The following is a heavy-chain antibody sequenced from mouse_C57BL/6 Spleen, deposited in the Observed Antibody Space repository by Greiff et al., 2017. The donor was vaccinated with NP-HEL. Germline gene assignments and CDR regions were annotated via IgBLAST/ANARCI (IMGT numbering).Heavy chain of an antibody. CDR3: ARSDYAYGSFAY. CDR1: GYTFTSYW. D-gene: IGHD2-2*01. V-gene: IGHV1-64*01. CDR2: IHPNSGST. Sequence: QVHVKQSGAELVKPGASVKLSCKASGYTFTSYWMHWVKQRPGQGLEWIGMIHPNSGSTNYNEKFKSKATLTVDKSSSTAYMQLSSLTSEDSAVYYCARSDYAYGSFAYWGQGTLVTVSA. J-gene: IGHJ3*01.